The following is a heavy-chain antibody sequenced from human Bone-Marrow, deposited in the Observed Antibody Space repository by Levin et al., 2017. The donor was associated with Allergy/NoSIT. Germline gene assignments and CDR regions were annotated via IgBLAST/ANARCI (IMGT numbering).Heavy chain of an antibody. Sequence: AGGSLRLSCVVSGFTFSRFVLHWVRQAPGKGLEWVAVISHDETSIIYADSVKGRFTISKDNSKNTLYLQMDILRDEDTAMYYCAAAGPTSGYADAFEFWGQGTMVTVSS. CDR1: GFTFSRFV. CDR2: ISHDETSI. D-gene: IGHD3-3*01. CDR3: AAAGPTSGYADAFEF. J-gene: IGHJ3*01. V-gene: IGHV3-30*04.